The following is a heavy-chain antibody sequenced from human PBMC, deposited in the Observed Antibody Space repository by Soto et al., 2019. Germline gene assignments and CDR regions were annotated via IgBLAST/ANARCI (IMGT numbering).Heavy chain of an antibody. V-gene: IGHV3-23*01. CDR2: ISGSGGST. D-gene: IGHD3-3*01. CDR3: AKCNYDFWSGYFPRFAWFDP. CDR1: GFTFSSYA. J-gene: IGHJ5*02. Sequence: GGSLRLSCAASGFTFSSYAMSWVRQAPGKGLEWVSAISGSGGSTYYADSVKGRFTISRDNSKNTLYLQMNSLRAEDTAVYYCAKCNYDFWSGYFPRFAWFDPWGQGTLVTVSS.